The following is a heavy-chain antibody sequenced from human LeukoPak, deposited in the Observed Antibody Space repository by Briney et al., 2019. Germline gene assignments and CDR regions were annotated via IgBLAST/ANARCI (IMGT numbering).Heavy chain of an antibody. V-gene: IGHV1-69*13. CDR2: IIPIFGTA. J-gene: IGHJ6*02. D-gene: IGHD6-19*01. Sequence: SVKVSCKASGGTFSSYAISWVRQAPGQGLEWMGGIIPIFGTANYAQKFQGRVTITADESRSTAYMELSSLRSEDTAVYYCARDQWYSSGPDYYYGMDVWGQGTTVTVSS. CDR1: GGTFSSYA. CDR3: ARDQWYSSGPDYYYGMDV.